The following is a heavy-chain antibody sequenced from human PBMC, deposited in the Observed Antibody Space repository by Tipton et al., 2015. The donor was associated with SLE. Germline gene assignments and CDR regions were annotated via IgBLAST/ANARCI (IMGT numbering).Heavy chain of an antibody. CDR2: ITPSGST. V-gene: IGHV4-34*01. Sequence: TLSLTCAVYGGSFNGYYWSWIRQPPGKGLEWIGEITPSGSTNCNPSLKSRVTISVDTSKNQFSLKLSSVTAADTAVYYCASHYGSGSYFPSDYYYYYMDVWGKGTTVTVSS. CDR3: ASHYGSGSYFPSDYYYYYMDV. J-gene: IGHJ6*03. D-gene: IGHD3-10*01. CDR1: GGSFNGYY.